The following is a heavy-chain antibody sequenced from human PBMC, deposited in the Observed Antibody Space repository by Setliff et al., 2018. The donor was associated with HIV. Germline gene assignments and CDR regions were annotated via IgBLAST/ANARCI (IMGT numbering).Heavy chain of an antibody. CDR3: ARHAVPHYYDSSGPA. V-gene: IGHV4-61*09. Sequence: SETLSLTCTVSGGSINSGSYYWSWIRQPAGKGLEWIGHIYTSGSTNYNPSLKSRVTISVDTSKNQFSLKLNSVTAADTAVYYCARHAVPHYYDSSGPAWGPGTLVTVSS. CDR1: GGSINSGSYY. D-gene: IGHD3-22*01. J-gene: IGHJ5*02. CDR2: IYTSGST.